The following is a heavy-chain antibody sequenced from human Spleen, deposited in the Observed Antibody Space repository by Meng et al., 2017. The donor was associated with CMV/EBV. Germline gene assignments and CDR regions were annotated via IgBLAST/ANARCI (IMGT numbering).Heavy chain of an antibody. CDR3: ARVDLTGDLRYDY. V-gene: IGHV3-74*01. Sequence: AASGFTFSTYWMHWVRQAPGKGLVWVSHINSDGSSTSYADSVKGRFTISRDNAKNTPYLQMNSLRAGDTAVYYCARVDLTGDLRYDYWGQGTLVTVSS. D-gene: IGHD7-27*01. J-gene: IGHJ4*02. CDR1: GFTFSTYW. CDR2: INSDGSST.